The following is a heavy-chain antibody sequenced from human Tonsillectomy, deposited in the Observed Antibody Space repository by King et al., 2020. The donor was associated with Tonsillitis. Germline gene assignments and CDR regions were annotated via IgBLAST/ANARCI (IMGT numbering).Heavy chain of an antibody. Sequence: QLQESGPGLVKPSETLSLTCTVSGGSISSYYWNWIRQPAGKGLEWIGRMYNSGKNNYSPSLKSRITMSVDTSQNQFSLQLTSVTAADTAVYYCARAYYDSADWYFHLWGRGTLVTVSS. CDR1: GGSISSYY. CDR3: ARAYYDSADWYFHL. J-gene: IGHJ2*01. V-gene: IGHV4-4*07. D-gene: IGHD3-9*01. CDR2: MYNSGKN.